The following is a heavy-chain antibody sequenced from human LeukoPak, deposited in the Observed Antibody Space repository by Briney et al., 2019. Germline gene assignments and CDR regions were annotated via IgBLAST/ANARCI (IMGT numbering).Heavy chain of an antibody. CDR2: INPNSGGT. V-gene: IGHV1-2*06. J-gene: IGHJ6*03. CDR3: ARRKYSSSSPHYYYYYVDV. Sequence: ASVKVSCKASGYTFTGYYMHWVRQAPGQGLEWMGRINPNSGGTNYAQKFQGRVTMTRDTSISTAYMELSRLRSDDTAVYYCARRKYSSSSPHYYYYYVDVWGKGTTVTVSS. CDR1: GYTFTGYY. D-gene: IGHD6-6*01.